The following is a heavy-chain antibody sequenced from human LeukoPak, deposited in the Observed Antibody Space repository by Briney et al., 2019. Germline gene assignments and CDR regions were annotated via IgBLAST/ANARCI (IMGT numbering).Heavy chain of an antibody. Sequence: PSETLSLTCTVSGGSIISYFWSWIRQPPGKGPEWIGYIFDSGTTNYNPSTNYNPSLKSRVTVSLDTSKNHFSLKLSSVTAADTAVYFRARGGVTTIAQYDYWGQGILVTVSS. D-gene: IGHD5-12*01. CDR3: ARGGVTTIAQYDY. V-gene: IGHV4-59*01. J-gene: IGHJ4*02. CDR2: IFDSGTTNYNPST. CDR1: GGSIISYF.